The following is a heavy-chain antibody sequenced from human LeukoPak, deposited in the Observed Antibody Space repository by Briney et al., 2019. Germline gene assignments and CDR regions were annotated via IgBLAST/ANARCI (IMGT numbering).Heavy chain of an antibody. CDR1: GYTFTSYD. CDR3: ARGRAQLYYGSAIDEGY. Sequence: ASVKVSCKASGYTFTSYDINWVRQATGQGLEWMGWMNPNSGNTGYAQKFQGRVTMTRNTSISAAHMELSSLRSEDTAVYYCARGRAQLYYGSAIDEGYWGQGTLVTVSS. J-gene: IGHJ4*02. D-gene: IGHD3-10*01. V-gene: IGHV1-8*01. CDR2: MNPNSGNT.